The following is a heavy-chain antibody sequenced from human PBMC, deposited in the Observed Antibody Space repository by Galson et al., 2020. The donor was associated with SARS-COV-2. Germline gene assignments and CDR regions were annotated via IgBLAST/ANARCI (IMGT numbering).Heavy chain of an antibody. CDR1: GFTFSSYS. D-gene: IGHD6-13*01. V-gene: IGHV3-21*01. CDR2: ISSSSSYI. J-gene: IGHJ4*02. CDR3: ARDGIRGSWYDY. Sequence: NSGGSLRLSCAASGFTFSSYSMNWVRQAPGKGLEWVSSISSSSSYIYYADSVKGRFTISRDNAKNSLYLQMNSPRAEDTAVYYCARDGIRGSWYDYWGQGTLVTVSS.